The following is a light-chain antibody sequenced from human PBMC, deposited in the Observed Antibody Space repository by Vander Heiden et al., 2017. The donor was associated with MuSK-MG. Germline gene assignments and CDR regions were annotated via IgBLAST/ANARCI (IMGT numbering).Light chain of an antibody. CDR1: SSDVGGYNY. Sequence: QSALAQPASVSGSPGQSITISCTGTSSDVGGYNYVSWYQQHPGSAPKLMIYDVSKRPSGTSYRFSGSKSGNTASLTISGLQAEDEADYYCSSYTINRTLVFGTGTKVTVL. CDR3: SSYTINRTLV. V-gene: IGLV2-14*03. CDR2: DVS. J-gene: IGLJ1*01.